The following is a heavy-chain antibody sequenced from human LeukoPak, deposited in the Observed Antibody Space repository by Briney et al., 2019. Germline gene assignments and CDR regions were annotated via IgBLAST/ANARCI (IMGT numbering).Heavy chain of an antibody. CDR1: GFTFSRYG. V-gene: IGHV3-33*01. CDR3: ASPYYYGSGSYYPLDY. Sequence: GGSLRLSCAASGFTFSRYGMHWVRQAPGKGLEWVAVIWYDGSNKYYADSVKGRFTISRDNSKSTVSLQMNSLRAEDTAVYYCASPYYYGSGSYYPLDYWGQGTLVTVSS. CDR2: IWYDGSNK. J-gene: IGHJ4*02. D-gene: IGHD3-10*01.